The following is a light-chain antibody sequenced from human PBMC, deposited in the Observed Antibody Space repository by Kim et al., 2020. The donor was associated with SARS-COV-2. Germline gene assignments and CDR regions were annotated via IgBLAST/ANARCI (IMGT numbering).Light chain of an antibody. CDR3: QSYDRTLSGAV. CDR1: GSNIGAGFA. CDR2: SNN. J-gene: IGLJ2*01. V-gene: IGLV1-40*01. Sequence: QRVTISCTGSGSNIGAGFAVHWYQQLPGTAPKLRSYSNNIRPSGVPDRFSGSQSDTSASLAITGLQAEDEADYYCQSYDRTLSGAVFGGGTKVTVL.